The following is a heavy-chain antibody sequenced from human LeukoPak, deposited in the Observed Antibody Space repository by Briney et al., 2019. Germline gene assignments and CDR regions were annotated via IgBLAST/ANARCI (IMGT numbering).Heavy chain of an antibody. Sequence: SETLSLTCTVSGGSISSSSYYWGWIRQPPGKGLEWIGEINHSGSTNYNPSLKSRVTISVDTSKNQFSLKLSSVTAEDTAVYYCARDRSGSYYRDYWGQGTLVTVSS. J-gene: IGHJ4*02. CDR1: GGSISSSSYY. D-gene: IGHD1-26*01. CDR3: ARDRSGSYYRDY. V-gene: IGHV4-39*07. CDR2: INHSGST.